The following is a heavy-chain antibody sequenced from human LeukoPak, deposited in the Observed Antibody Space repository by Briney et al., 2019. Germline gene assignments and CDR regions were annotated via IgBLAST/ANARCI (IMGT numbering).Heavy chain of an antibody. CDR3: ARRISRYYYYYMDV. J-gene: IGHJ6*03. CDR1: GGSISSYY. CDR2: IYYSGST. D-gene: IGHD2/OR15-2a*01. V-gene: IGHV4-59*08. Sequence: SETLSLTCTVSGGSISSYYWSWIRQPPGKGLEWSGYIYYSGSTNYNPSLKSRVTISVDTSKNQFSLKLSSVTAADTAVYYCARRISRYYYYYMDVWGKGTTVTVSS.